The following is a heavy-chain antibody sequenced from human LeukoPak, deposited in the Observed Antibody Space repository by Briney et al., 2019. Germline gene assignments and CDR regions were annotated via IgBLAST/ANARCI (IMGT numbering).Heavy chain of an antibody. CDR1: GFIFSSYW. Sequence: PGGSLRLSCAASGFIFSSYWMHWVRPAPGKGLVWVSRIKSDGKTNYADSVKGRFTISRDNAKNTVSLQMNSLRAEDTGVYYCARAPSEIGGYYPEYFRHWGQGTLVTVSS. D-gene: IGHD3-22*01. J-gene: IGHJ1*01. CDR3: ARAPSEIGGYYPEYFRH. CDR2: IKSDGKT. V-gene: IGHV3-74*01.